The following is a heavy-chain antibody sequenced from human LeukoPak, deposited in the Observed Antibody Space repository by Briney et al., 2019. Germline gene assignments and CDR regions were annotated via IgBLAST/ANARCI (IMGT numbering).Heavy chain of an antibody. V-gene: IGHV1-24*01. CDR3: ATAIVVVVASTAAFDI. CDR2: FDPEDGET. CDR1: GYTLTELS. J-gene: IGHJ3*02. D-gene: IGHD2-15*01. Sequence: ASVKVSCKVSGYTLTELSMHWVRQAPGKGLEWMGGFDPEDGETVYAQKFQGRVTMTEDTSTDTAYMELTSLRSEDTAVYYCATAIVVVVASTAAFDIWGQGTMVTVSS.